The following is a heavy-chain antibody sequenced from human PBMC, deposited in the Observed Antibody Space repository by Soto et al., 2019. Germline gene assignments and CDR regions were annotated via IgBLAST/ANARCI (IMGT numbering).Heavy chain of an antibody. CDR2: IIPILGIA. CDR3: ARFPSNCSGGSCYSVGAFNYYYYGMDV. V-gene: IGHV1-69*02. D-gene: IGHD2-15*01. J-gene: IGHJ6*02. CDR1: GGTFSSYT. Sequence: QVQLVQSGAEMKKPGSSVKVSCKASGGTFSSYTISWVRQAPGQGLEWMGRIIPILGIANYAQKFQGRVTITADKSTSTAYMELSSLRSEDTAVYYCARFPSNCSGGSCYSVGAFNYYYYGMDVWGQGTTVTVSS.